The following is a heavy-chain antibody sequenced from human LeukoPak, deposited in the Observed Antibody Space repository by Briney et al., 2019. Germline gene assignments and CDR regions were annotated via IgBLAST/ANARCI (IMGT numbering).Heavy chain of an antibody. V-gene: IGHV1-18*01. Sequence: ASVKVSCKASGYTFTSYGISWVRQAPGQGLEWMGWISAYNGNTNYAQKLQGRVTMTTDTSTSTAYMELRSLRSDDTAVYYCARDYDILTGYFLAFDPWGQGTLVTVSS. CDR3: ARDYDILTGYFLAFDP. CDR1: GYTFTSYG. J-gene: IGHJ5*02. CDR2: ISAYNGNT. D-gene: IGHD3-9*01.